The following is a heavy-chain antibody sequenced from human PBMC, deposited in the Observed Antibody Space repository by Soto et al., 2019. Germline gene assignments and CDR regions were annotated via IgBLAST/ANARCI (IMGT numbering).Heavy chain of an antibody. CDR1: GGTFSSYA. V-gene: IGHV1-69*13. CDR3: ARDLGRDGYTYTRDDAFDI. CDR2: IIPIFGTA. J-gene: IGHJ3*02. Sequence: SVKVSCKASGGTFSSYAMSWVRQAPGQGLEWMGGIIPIFGTANYAQKFQDRVTITADESTSTAYMELSSLRSEDTAVYYCARDLGRDGYTYTRDDAFDIWGQGTMVTVSS. D-gene: IGHD3-16*01.